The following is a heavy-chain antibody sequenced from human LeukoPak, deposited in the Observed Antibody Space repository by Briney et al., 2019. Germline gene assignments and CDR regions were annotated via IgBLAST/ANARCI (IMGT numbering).Heavy chain of an antibody. J-gene: IGHJ5*02. D-gene: IGHD3-10*01. CDR2: IYYSGST. Sequence: SETLSLTCTVSGGSISSYYWSWIRQPPGKGLEWIGYIYYSGSTNYNPSLKSRVTISVDTSKNQFSLKLSSVTAADTAVYYCARHRFGEGGSGEYNWFDPWGQGTLVTVSS. CDR1: GGSISSYY. V-gene: IGHV4-59*08. CDR3: ARHRFGEGGSGEYNWFDP.